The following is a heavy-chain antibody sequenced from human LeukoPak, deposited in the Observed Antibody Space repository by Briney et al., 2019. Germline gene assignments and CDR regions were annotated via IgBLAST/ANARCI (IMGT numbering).Heavy chain of an antibody. Sequence: PGGSLRLSCAASGFTFSSYSMNWVRQAPGKGLEWVSSISSSSSYIYYADSVKGRFTISRDNAKNSLYLQMNGLRAEDTAVYYCAREDRSGYYIDYWGQGTLVTVSS. CDR1: GFTFSSYS. V-gene: IGHV3-21*01. CDR2: ISSSSSYI. CDR3: AREDRSGYYIDY. J-gene: IGHJ4*02. D-gene: IGHD3-22*01.